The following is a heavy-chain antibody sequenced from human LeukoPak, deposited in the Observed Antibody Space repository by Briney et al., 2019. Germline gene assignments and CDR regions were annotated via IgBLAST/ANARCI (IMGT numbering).Heavy chain of an antibody. Sequence: PSQTLSLTCTVSGGSISSGGYYWSWIRQPPGKGLEWIGSIYYSGSTYYNPSLKSRVTISVDASKNQFSLKLSSVAAADTAMYYCARFSGSYLADAFDIWGQGTMVTVSS. V-gene: IGHV4-39*01. D-gene: IGHD1-26*01. CDR1: GGSISSGGYY. CDR3: ARFSGSYLADAFDI. J-gene: IGHJ3*02. CDR2: IYYSGST.